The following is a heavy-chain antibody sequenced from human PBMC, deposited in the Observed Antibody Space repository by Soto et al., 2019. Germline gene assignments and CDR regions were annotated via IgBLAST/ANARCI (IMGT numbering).Heavy chain of an antibody. CDR2: IYSSGST. CDR1: GGAISGYY. D-gene: IGHD3-3*01. Sequence: PSETLCLTCTVTGGAISGYYWTWIRQSDGEGLEWIGRIYSSGSTNYNPSLKSRVTISLDTSMNYFSLRLSSVTAADTAVYYCARGQRFSDWFDPWGQGTLVTSPQ. J-gene: IGHJ5*02. CDR3: ARGQRFSDWFDP. V-gene: IGHV4-4*07.